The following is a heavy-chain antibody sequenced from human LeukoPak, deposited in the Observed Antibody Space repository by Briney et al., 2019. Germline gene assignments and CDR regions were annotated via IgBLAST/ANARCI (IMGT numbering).Heavy chain of an antibody. CDR1: GFDFSGYA. D-gene: IGHD3-22*01. CDR3: ARDLRSSGYYAFDY. V-gene: IGHV3-48*01. Sequence: GGSLRLSCEASGFDFSGYAMNWVRQAPGKGLEWLSHIGFDQTTIYYADSVKGRFTISRDNAKKSLYLQMNLLRAEDTAVYYCARDLRSSGYYAFDYWGQGTLVTVSS. J-gene: IGHJ4*02. CDR2: IGFDQTTI.